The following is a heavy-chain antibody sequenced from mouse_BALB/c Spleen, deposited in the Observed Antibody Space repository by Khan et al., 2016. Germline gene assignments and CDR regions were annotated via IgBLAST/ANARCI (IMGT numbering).Heavy chain of an antibody. J-gene: IGHJ1*01. D-gene: IGHD2-14*01. V-gene: IGHV9-2-1*01. CDR2: IKTQTGEP. CDR3: ARRVRWYFDV. Sequence: QIQLVQSGPELKKPGETVKISCKASGFTFTDYSFHWVKQAPGKGLKWMGWIKTQTGEPTYADAFKGRFALSLETSASTASVQINNLKDEDTATYFCARRVRWYFDVWGAGTTVTVSS. CDR1: GFTFTDYS.